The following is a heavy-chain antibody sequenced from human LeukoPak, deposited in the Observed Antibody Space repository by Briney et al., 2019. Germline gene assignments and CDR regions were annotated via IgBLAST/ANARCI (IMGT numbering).Heavy chain of an antibody. V-gene: IGHV3-21*01. CDR3: AREWELLDSYYYMDV. Sequence: GGSLRLSCAASGFTFSSYSMNWVRQAPGKGLEWVSSISSSSSYIYYADSVKGRFTISRDNAKNSLYLQMNSLRAEDTAVYYCAREWELLDSYYYMDVWGKGTTVTVSS. CDR1: GFTFSSYS. D-gene: IGHD1-26*01. J-gene: IGHJ6*03. CDR2: ISSSSSYI.